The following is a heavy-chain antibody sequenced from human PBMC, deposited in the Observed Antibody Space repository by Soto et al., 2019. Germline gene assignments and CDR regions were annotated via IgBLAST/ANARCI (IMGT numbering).Heavy chain of an antibody. D-gene: IGHD6-6*01. CDR3: AGSYSSSSESLG. Sequence: EVQLLESGGILVHPGGSLRLSCAASGFTFSSYAMTWVRQAPGKGLEWVSAISGRGDSTYYADSVKGRFTISRDNSKNTLYLQMNSLRAEDTAVYYCAGSYSSSSESLGWGQGTLVTVSS. CDR1: GFTFSSYA. CDR2: ISGRGDST. J-gene: IGHJ4*02. V-gene: IGHV3-23*01.